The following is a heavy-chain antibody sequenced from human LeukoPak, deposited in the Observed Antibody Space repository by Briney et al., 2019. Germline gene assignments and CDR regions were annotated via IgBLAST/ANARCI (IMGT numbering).Heavy chain of an antibody. V-gene: IGHV3-30*04. CDR3: ARDLGETGYSSGWYCIDY. CDR2: ISNDGSNK. D-gene: IGHD6-19*01. Sequence: GGSPRLSCAASGFTFSSYAMHWVRQAPGKGLEWVAVISNDGSNKYYADSVKGRFTISRDNSKNTLYVQMNSLRDEDTAVYYCARDLGETGYSSGWYCIDYWGQGILVTVSS. CDR1: GFTFSSYA. J-gene: IGHJ4*02.